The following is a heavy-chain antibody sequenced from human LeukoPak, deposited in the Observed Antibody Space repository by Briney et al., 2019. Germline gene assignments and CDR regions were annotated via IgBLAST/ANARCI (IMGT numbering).Heavy chain of an antibody. D-gene: IGHD6-6*01. V-gene: IGHV3-30-3*01. CDR2: ISYDGSNK. CDR3: AASIETRGDY. Sequence: GGSLRLSCAASGFTFSSYAMHWVCQAPGKGLEWVAVISYDGSNKYYADSVKGRFTISRDNSKNTLYLQMNSLRAEDTAVYYCAASIETRGDYWGQGTLVTVSS. J-gene: IGHJ4*02. CDR1: GFTFSSYA.